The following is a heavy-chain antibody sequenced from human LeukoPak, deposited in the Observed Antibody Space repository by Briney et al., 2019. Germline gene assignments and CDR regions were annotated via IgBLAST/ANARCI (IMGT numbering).Heavy chain of an antibody. Sequence: SVKVSCKASGGTFSSYAISWVRQAPGQGREWMGGIIPIFGTANYAQKFQGRVTITADKSTSTAYMELSSLRSEDTAVYYCARESSDYGDYASHNYYYMDVWGKGTTVTVSS. CDR3: ARESSDYGDYASHNYYYMDV. J-gene: IGHJ6*03. CDR2: IIPIFGTA. V-gene: IGHV1-69*06. CDR1: GGTFSSYA. D-gene: IGHD4-17*01.